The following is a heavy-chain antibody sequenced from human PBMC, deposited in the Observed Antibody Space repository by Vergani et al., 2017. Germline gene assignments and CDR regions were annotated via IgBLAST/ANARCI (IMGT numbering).Heavy chain of an antibody. CDR1: GGSLDIHSQT. D-gene: IGHD2-21*01. Sequence: QAQLQESGPRLVKPSQTLSLTCSFSGGSLDIHSQTWGWIRQPAGGGLEWIGLIDVKGNSNFSPSLGCPVTRSADASRGRFSLNLRSVTTSDTAVYYCVRVLHTSYILGAFDIWGQGIKVTVSS. J-gene: IGHJ3*02. V-gene: IGHV4-61*02. CDR3: VRVLHTSYILGAFDI. CDR2: IDVKGNS.